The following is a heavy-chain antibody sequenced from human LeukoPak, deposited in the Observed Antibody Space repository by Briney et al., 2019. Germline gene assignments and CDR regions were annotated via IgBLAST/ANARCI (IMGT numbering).Heavy chain of an antibody. Sequence: NPGGSLRLSWAASGSTFSSYSMNWVRQAPGNGLEWVSSISSSSSYIYYADSVKGRFTIFRDNAKNSLYLQMNSLRAEDTAVYYCAVGGGYDFWSGSPLDYWGQGTLVTVSS. CDR3: AVGGGYDFWSGSPLDY. J-gene: IGHJ4*02. D-gene: IGHD3-3*01. CDR2: ISSSSSYI. CDR1: GSTFSSYS. V-gene: IGHV3-21*01.